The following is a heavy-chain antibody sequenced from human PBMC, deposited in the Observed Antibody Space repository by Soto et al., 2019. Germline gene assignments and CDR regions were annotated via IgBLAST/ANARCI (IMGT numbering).Heavy chain of an antibody. CDR2: IYYSGST. Sequence: ASETLSLTCTVSGGSISSGDYYWSWIRQPPGKGLEWIGYIYYSGSTYYNPSLKSRVTISVDTSKNQFSLKLSSVTAADTAVYYCARGSTVVTAHEYFQHWGQGTLVTVSS. CDR3: ARGSTVVTAHEYFQH. D-gene: IGHD2-21*02. V-gene: IGHV4-30-4*01. CDR1: GGSISSGDYY. J-gene: IGHJ1*01.